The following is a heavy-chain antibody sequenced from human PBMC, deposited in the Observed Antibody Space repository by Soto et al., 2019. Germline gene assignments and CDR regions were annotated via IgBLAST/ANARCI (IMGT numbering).Heavy chain of an antibody. V-gene: IGHV1-69*04. D-gene: IGHD3-10*01. CDR3: ARDYGSGSYYNEADAFDI. J-gene: IGHJ3*02. CDR2: IIPILGIA. Sequence: GASVKVSCKASGGTFSSYTISWVRQAPGQGLEWMGRIIPILGIANYAQKFQGRVTITADKSTSTAYMELSSLRSEDTAVYYCARDYGSGSYYNEADAFDIWGQGTMVTVSS. CDR1: GGTFSSYT.